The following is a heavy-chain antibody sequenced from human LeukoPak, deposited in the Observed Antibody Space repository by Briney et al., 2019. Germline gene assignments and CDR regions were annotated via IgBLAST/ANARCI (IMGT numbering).Heavy chain of an antibody. CDR3: ARGFGYSDSSGYYSYYFDH. CDR2: IWNDKSIK. D-gene: IGHD3-22*01. V-gene: IGHV3-33*01. Sequence: PGGSLRLSCAASGFTFTGYGLHWVRQAPGKGLEWVAVIWNDKSIKYYADSVKGRFTISRDNSKNTLYLQMNSLRAEDTAVYYCARGFGYSDSSGYYSYYFDHWGQGTLVTVSS. CDR1: GFTFTGYG. J-gene: IGHJ4*02.